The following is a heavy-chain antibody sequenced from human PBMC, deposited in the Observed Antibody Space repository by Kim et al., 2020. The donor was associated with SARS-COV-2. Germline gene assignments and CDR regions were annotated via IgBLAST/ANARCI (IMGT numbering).Heavy chain of an antibody. CDR1: GFTFSSYA. J-gene: IGHJ3*01. V-gene: IGHV3-23*01. D-gene: IGHD2-21*02. Sequence: GGSLRLSCEASGFTFSSYAMSWVRQAPGKGLEWVSGISGSGANTYSADSVKGRFTISRDNSKNTLYLQMNSLRVEDTAVFYCAKARGSVVVTASDVWGQGIMVTVSS. CDR3: AKARGSVVVTASDV. CDR2: ISGSGANT.